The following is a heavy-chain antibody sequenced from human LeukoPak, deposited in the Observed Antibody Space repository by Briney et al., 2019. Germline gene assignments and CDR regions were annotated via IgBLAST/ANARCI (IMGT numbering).Heavy chain of an antibody. CDR2: ISGSGGGT. D-gene: IGHD5-18*01. J-gene: IGHJ4*02. CDR3: AKDSGYSYGQPPHFDY. CDR1: GFTFSSYA. Sequence: GGSLRLSCAASGFTFSSYAMSWVRQAPGKGLEWVSAISGSGGGTYYADSVKGRFTISRDNSKNTLYLQMNSLRAEDTAVYYCAKDSGYSYGQPPHFDYWGQGTLVTVSS. V-gene: IGHV3-23*01.